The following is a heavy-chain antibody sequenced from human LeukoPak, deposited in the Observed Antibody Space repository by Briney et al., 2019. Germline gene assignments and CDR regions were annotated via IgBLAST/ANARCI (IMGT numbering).Heavy chain of an antibody. J-gene: IGHJ4*02. CDR2: IIPIFGTA. CDR1: GGTSSSYA. D-gene: IGHD2-2*01. V-gene: IGHV1-69*05. Sequence: GSSVKVSCKASGGTSSSYAISWVRQAPGPGLEWMGRIIPIFGTANYAQKFQGRVTITTDESTSTAYMELSSLRSEDTAVYYCEVVPAAKQLGVFDYWGQGTLVTVSS. CDR3: EVVPAAKQLGVFDY.